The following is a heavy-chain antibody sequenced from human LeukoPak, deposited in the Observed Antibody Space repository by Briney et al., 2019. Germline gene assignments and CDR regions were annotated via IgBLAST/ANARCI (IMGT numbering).Heavy chain of an antibody. Sequence: SVKVSCKASGGTFSSYAISWVRQAPGQGLEWMGRIIPILGIANYAQKFQGRVTITADKSTSTAYMELSSLRSEDTAVYYCARDGIVVVVAATNMDVWGQGTTVTVSS. CDR1: GGTFSSYA. D-gene: IGHD2-15*01. J-gene: IGHJ6*02. CDR2: IIPILGIA. V-gene: IGHV1-69*04. CDR3: ARDGIVVVVAATNMDV.